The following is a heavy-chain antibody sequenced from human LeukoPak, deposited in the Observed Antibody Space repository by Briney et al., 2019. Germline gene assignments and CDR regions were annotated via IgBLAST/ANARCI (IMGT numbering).Heavy chain of an antibody. V-gene: IGHV1-69*13. D-gene: IGHD3-9*01. CDR1: GGTFSSYA. J-gene: IGHJ5*02. Sequence: SVKVSCKASGGTFSSYAISWVRQAPGQGLEWMGGIIPIFGTANYVQKFQGRVTITADESTSTAYMELSSLRSEDTAVYYCAREYYDILTGYSNNWFDPWGQGTLVTVSS. CDR2: IIPIFGTA. CDR3: AREYYDILTGYSNNWFDP.